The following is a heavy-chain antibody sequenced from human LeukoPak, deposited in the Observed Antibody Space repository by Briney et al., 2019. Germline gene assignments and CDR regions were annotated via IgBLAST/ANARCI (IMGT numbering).Heavy chain of an antibody. J-gene: IGHJ4*02. V-gene: IGHV5-10-1*01. CDR1: GYSFTNYW. D-gene: IGHD3-10*01. CDR3: ARLKYYGSGSYYFAY. CDR2: IDPSDSYT. Sequence: GESLKISCKGSGYSFTNYWITWVRQMPGKGLEWMGRIDPSDSYTNYSPSLQGHVTISADRSISAAYLQWSSLKASDTAMYYCARLKYYGSGSYYFAYWGQGTLVTVSS.